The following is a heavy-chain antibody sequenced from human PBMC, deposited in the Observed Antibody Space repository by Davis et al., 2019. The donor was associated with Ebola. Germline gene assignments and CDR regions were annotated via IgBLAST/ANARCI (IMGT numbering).Heavy chain of an antibody. J-gene: IGHJ6*02. Sequence: SVEVSCKASGNSFISSAVNWVRQAPGQRLEWMGRIIPIIGISGYAQNFQGRVVMTADQSTNTAYMELSSLKSEDTAVYYCAISDYSTPSYFFFMHVWGQGTTVTVSS. CDR2: IIPIIGIS. D-gene: IGHD4-11*01. CDR1: GNSFISSA. CDR3: AISDYSTPSYFFFMHV. V-gene: IGHV1-69*04.